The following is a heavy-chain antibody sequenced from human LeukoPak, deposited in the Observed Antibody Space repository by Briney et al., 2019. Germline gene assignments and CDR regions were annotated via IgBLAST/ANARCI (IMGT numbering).Heavy chain of an antibody. Sequence: GGSLRLSCAASGFTFSSYSMNWVRQAPGKGLEWVSSISSSISYIYYADSVKGRFTISRDNAKNSLYLQMNSLRAEDTAVYYCARDQDYYDSSGPFDYWGQGTLVTVSS. J-gene: IGHJ4*02. CDR2: ISSSISYI. V-gene: IGHV3-21*01. CDR1: GFTFSSYS. D-gene: IGHD3-22*01. CDR3: ARDQDYYDSSGPFDY.